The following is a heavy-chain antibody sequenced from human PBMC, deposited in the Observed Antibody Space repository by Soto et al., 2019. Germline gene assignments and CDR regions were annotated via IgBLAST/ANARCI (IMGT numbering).Heavy chain of an antibody. J-gene: IGHJ4*02. V-gene: IGHV3-53*01. D-gene: IGHD1-26*01. CDR2: IYSGGST. CDR3: AGDPGTALYSGSYYASFGFDY. Sequence: GGSLRLSCAASGFTVSSNYMSWVRQAPGKGLEWVSVIYSGGSTYYADSVKGRFTISRANSKTPLYLQMNSLRAEDTAVYYCAGDPGTALYSGSYYASFGFDYWGQGTLVTVSS. CDR1: GFTVSSNY.